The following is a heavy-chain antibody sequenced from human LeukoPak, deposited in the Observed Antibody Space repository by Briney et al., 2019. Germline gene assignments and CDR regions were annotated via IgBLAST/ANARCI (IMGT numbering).Heavy chain of an antibody. D-gene: IGHD3-3*01. CDR1: GFTLNSYS. CDR3: ACYDFGSGYYDFDY. J-gene: IGHJ4*02. Sequence: GGSLRLSCAASGFTLNSYSMNWVRQAPGKGLEWVSSISSSSSYIYYADSVKGRFTISRDNAKNSLYLQMNSLRAEDTAVYYCACYDFGSGYYDFDYWGQGTLVTVSS. CDR2: ISSSSSYI. V-gene: IGHV3-21*01.